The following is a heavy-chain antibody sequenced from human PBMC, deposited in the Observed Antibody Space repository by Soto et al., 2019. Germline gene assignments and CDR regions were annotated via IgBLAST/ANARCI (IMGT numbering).Heavy chain of an antibody. CDR3: AKDIEILEWLSPSFDY. V-gene: IGHV3-9*01. D-gene: IGHD3-3*01. J-gene: IGHJ4*02. CDR1: GSTFADYA. Sequence: PGGSLRLSCAASGSTFADYAMHWVRQAPGQGLEWGSGISWNSGSIGYAESVKGRFTIYRDNAKNSLYLQMNSLRAEDTALHHCAKDIEILEWLSPSFDYWGQGILPTVSS. CDR2: ISWNSGSI.